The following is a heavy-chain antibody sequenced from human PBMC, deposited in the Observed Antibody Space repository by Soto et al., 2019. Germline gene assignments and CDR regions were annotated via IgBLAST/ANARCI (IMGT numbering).Heavy chain of an antibody. CDR1: GFTFTNYW. D-gene: IGHD6-19*01. J-gene: IGHJ6*02. Sequence: GALRLSCGASGFTFTNYWMSWVRQAPGKGLEWVANIKQDGGEEYYVDSVKGRFTISRDNAKNSLYLQMTSLRAEDTAVYYCTRGIRGSSGWSYYYGMDVWGQGTTVTVSS. CDR2: IKQDGGEE. CDR3: TRGIRGSSGWSYYYGMDV. V-gene: IGHV3-7*03.